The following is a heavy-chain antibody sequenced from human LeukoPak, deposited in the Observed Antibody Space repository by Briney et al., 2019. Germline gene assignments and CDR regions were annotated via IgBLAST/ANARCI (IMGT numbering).Heavy chain of an antibody. V-gene: IGHV3-9*01. CDR3: AKDIAMTKKYYFDY. CDR2: ISWNSGSI. J-gene: IGHJ4*02. CDR1: GFTFDDYA. Sequence: GGSLRLSCAASGFTFDDYAMHWVRQAPGKGLEWVSGISWNSGSIGYADSVKGRFTISRDNAKNSLYPQMNSLRAEDTALYYCAKDIAMTKKYYFDYWGQGTLVTVSS. D-gene: IGHD5-18*01.